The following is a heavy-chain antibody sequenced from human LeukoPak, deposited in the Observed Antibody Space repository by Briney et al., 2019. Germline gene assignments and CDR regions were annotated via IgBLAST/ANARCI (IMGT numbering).Heavy chain of an antibody. J-gene: IGHJ4*02. V-gene: IGHV3-23*01. Sequence: PGGSLRLSCAASGFTFSSYAMAWVRQAPGKGLEWVSAISPGGDSTYYADSVKGRFTISRDNSKNMMYLQMNSLRAEDTAVYYCARDGHNYYFDSWGQGTLVTVSS. D-gene: IGHD5-24*01. CDR1: GFTFSSYA. CDR2: ISPGGDST. CDR3: ARDGHNYYFDS.